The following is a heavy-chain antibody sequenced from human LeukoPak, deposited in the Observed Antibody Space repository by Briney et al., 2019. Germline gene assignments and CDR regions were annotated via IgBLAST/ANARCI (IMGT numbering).Heavy chain of an antibody. CDR3: ARVLTRDAFDI. J-gene: IGHJ3*02. CDR1: GFTFSDYY. D-gene: IGHD4/OR15-4a*01. CDR2: ISSSGSTI. V-gene: IGHV3-11*01. Sequence: PGGSLRLSCAASGFTFSDYYMSWIRQAPGKVLERVSYISSSGSTIYYADSVKGRFTISRDNAKNSLYLQMNSLRAEDTAVYYCARVLTRDAFDIWGQGTMVTVSS.